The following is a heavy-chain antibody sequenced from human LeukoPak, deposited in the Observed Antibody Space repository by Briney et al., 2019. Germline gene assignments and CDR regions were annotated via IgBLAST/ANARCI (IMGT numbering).Heavy chain of an antibody. CDR2: IWYDGSNK. D-gene: IGHD3-22*01. V-gene: IGHV3-33*03. CDR3: VRLRRNSDTTGFYYYYDF. J-gene: IGHJ4*02. Sequence: GRSLRLSCAASGFTFSNFGMHWVRQAPGKGLEWVAAIWYDGSNKYYADSVRGRFRISRDDARDSLYLQMNSLRAEDTAVYYCVRLRRNSDTTGFYYYYDFWGQGTLVTVSS. CDR1: GFTFSNFG.